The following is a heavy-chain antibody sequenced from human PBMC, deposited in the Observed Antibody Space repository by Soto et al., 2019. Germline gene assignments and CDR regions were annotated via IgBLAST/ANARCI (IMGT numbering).Heavy chain of an antibody. CDR2: IKQDGSEK. J-gene: IGHJ5*02. D-gene: IGHD3-22*01. V-gene: IGHV3-7*01. CDR1: GYTFSSYW. Sequence: GGSLRLSCAASGYTFSSYWLCWDSQAPGKGLEWVANIKQDGSEKYYVDSVKGRFTISRDNAKNSLYLQMNSLRAEDTAVYYCARESRGTKFDPWGQGTLVTVSS. CDR3: ARESRGTKFDP.